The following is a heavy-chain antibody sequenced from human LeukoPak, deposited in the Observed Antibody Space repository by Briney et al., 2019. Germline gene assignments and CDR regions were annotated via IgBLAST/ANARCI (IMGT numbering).Heavy chain of an antibody. Sequence: PGGSLRLSCAASGFTFSSYSMNWVRQAPGKGLEWVSSISSSSSYIYYADSVKGRFTISRDNSKNTLYLQMNSLRAEDTAVYYCARGARYCSSTSCYSDDAFDIWGQGTMVTVSS. CDR3: ARGARYCSSTSCYSDDAFDI. CDR1: GFTFSSYS. V-gene: IGHV3-21*01. J-gene: IGHJ3*02. D-gene: IGHD2-2*01. CDR2: ISSSSSYI.